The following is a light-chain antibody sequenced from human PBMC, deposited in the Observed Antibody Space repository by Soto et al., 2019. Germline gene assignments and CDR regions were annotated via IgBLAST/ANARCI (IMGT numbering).Light chain of an antibody. J-gene: IGKJ4*01. CDR3: QQYGSSLT. Sequence: EIVLTQSPGTLSLSPGERATLSCRASQSVSSSSYLAWYQQKPGQAPRLLIYGASSRDTGIPDRFSGSGSGTDFTLTISRLEAEDFAVYYCQQYGSSLTFGGGTKVEIK. CDR1: QSVSSSSY. CDR2: GAS. V-gene: IGKV3-20*01.